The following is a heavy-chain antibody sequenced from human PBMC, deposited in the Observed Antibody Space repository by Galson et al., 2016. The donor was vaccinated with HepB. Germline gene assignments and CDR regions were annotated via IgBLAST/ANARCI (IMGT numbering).Heavy chain of an antibody. Sequence: SGAEVKKPGESLKLSCKGSGYRFSSYYIAWVRQMPGKGLEWMGIIYPGDSDTRYSPSFQGHVTISADKSITTAYLHWSSLKASDTAIYYCARSFQAYYFDYWGQGALVTVSS. CDR3: ARSFQAYYFDY. J-gene: IGHJ4*02. CDR2: IYPGDSDT. CDR1: GYRFSSYY. V-gene: IGHV5-51*01.